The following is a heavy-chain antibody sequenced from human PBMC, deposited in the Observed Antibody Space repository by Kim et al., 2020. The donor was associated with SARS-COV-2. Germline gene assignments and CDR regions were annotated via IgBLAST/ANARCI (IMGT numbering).Heavy chain of an antibody. CDR2: IWYDGSNK. CDR3: ARDNSVLRFLEWLSPNYYYGMDV. Sequence: GGSLRLSCAASGFTFSSYGMHWVRQAPGKGLEWVAVIWYDGSNKYYADSVKGRFTISRDNSKNTLYLQMNSLRAEDTAVYYCARDNSVLRFLEWLSPNYYYGMDVWGQGTTVTVSS. J-gene: IGHJ6*02. D-gene: IGHD3-3*01. V-gene: IGHV3-33*01. CDR1: GFTFSSYG.